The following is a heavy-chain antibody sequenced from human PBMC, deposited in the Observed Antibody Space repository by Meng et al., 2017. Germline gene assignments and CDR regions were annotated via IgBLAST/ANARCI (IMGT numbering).Heavy chain of an antibody. CDR3: ARGRYSSGWDRFDY. V-gene: IGHV4-34*01. CDR1: GGSFSGYY. J-gene: IGHJ4*02. D-gene: IGHD6-19*01. CDR2: INHSGST. Sequence: QPRRWGQGLFKPSETLSLTCAFYGGSFSGYYWSWIRRPPGKGLEWIGEINHSGSTNYNPSLKSRVTISVDTSKNQFSLKLSSVTAADTAVYYCARGRYSSGWDRFDYWGQGTLVTVSS.